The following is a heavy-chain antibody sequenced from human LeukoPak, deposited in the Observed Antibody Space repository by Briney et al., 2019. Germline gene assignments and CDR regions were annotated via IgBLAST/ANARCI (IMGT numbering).Heavy chain of an antibody. D-gene: IGHD3-10*01. CDR3: AKDRRNLWFGESDLDY. Sequence: GGSLRLSCAASGFTFSSYGMHWVRQAPGKGLEWVAVISYDGSNKYYADSVKGRFTISRDNSKNTLYLQMNSLRAEDTAVYYRAKDRRNLWFGESDLDYWGQGTLVTVSS. V-gene: IGHV3-30*18. J-gene: IGHJ4*02. CDR2: ISYDGSNK. CDR1: GFTFSSYG.